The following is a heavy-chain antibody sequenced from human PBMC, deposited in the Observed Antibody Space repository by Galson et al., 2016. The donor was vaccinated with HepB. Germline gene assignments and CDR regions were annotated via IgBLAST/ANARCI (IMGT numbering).Heavy chain of an antibody. CDR1: GGTFTTYP. Sequence: SCKASGGTFTTYPITWVRQAPGQGPECLGRIIPLLGIPKYAQKFQGRLTITADKSTSTTYMELTSLRSEDTAVYYCARPSGGWANDAFDIWGQGTMVTVSS. D-gene: IGHD6-19*01. CDR3: ARPSGGWANDAFDI. CDR2: IIPLLGIP. V-gene: IGHV1-69*02. J-gene: IGHJ3*02.